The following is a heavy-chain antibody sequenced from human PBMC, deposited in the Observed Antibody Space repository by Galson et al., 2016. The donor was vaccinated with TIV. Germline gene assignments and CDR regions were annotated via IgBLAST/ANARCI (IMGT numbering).Heavy chain of an antibody. V-gene: IGHV2-5*02. CDR1: GFSLSSNGVG. CDR2: IYWDDEK. D-gene: IGHD2-21*01. CDR3: ADGRPLTYYFAV. Sequence: PALVKPTQTVTLTCTFSGFSLSSNGVGVGWIRQPPGKALEWLALIYWDDEKRYNPSLESRLSIINDTSKNKVVLTLTNVDLVDTATYYCADGRPLTYYFAVWGQGALVTVSS. J-gene: IGHJ4*02.